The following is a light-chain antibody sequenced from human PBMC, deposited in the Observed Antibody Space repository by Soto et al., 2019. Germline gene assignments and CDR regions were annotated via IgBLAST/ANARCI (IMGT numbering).Light chain of an antibody. Sequence: EIVMTQSPGTLSVPPGGRATLSCRASQSVNFNLAWYQQKPGQSPRPPVYGASTRATGVPARFSGRVYGKEFILTVNGLLFEDFGIYYCQQYNNWPHTFGQGTKLRIK. J-gene: IGKJ2*01. CDR2: GAS. CDR1: QSVNFN. V-gene: IGKV3-15*01. CDR3: QQYNNWPHT.